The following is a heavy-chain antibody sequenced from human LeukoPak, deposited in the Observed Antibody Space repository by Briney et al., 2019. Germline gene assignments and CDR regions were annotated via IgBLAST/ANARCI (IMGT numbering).Heavy chain of an antibody. J-gene: IGHJ6*03. CDR3: ARGDSSGYYHYYYMDV. D-gene: IGHD3-22*01. V-gene: IGHV1-69*05. Sequence: SVKVSCKASGGTFSSYAISWVRQAPGQGLEWMGGIIPIFGTANYAQKFQGRVTITTDESTSTAYMELSSLRSKDTAVYYCARGDSSGYYHYYYMDVWGKGTTVTVSS. CDR1: GGTFSSYA. CDR2: IIPIFGTA.